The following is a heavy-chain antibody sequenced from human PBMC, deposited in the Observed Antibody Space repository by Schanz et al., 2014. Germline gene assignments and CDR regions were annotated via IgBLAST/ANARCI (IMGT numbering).Heavy chain of an antibody. CDR1: GGTFNSYT. CDR2: IIPILGIA. J-gene: IGHJ4*02. CDR3: ARDGDFDY. V-gene: IGHV1-69*08. Sequence: QVQLVQSGAEVKKPGSSMKVSCKASGGTFNSYTINWVRQAPGQGLEWMGRIIPILGIANYAQKFQGRVTITADRSTSTAYMELSSLRAEDTAVYYCARDGDFDYWGQGTLVTVSS.